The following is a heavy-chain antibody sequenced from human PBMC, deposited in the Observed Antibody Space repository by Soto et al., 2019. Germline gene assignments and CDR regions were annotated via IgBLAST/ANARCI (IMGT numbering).Heavy chain of an antibody. D-gene: IGHD6-6*01. CDR2: IWYDGSNK. J-gene: IGHJ6*02. V-gene: IGHV3-33*01. Sequence: GGSLRLSCAASGFTFSSYGMHWVRKAPGKGLEWVAVIWYDGSNKYYADSVEGRCTISRDNSKNTLYLQMNSLRAEDTAVYYCARGEAARKSYYGMDVWGQGTTVTVSS. CDR3: ARGEAARKSYYGMDV. CDR1: GFTFSSYG.